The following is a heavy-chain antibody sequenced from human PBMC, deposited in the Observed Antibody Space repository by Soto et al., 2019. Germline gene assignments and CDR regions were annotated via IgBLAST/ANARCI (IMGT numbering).Heavy chain of an antibody. CDR2: IYYSGST. D-gene: IGHD3-3*01. V-gene: IGHV4-59*08. CDR1: GYSFSSYY. J-gene: IGHJ6*03. CDR3: ARHWDIITLFDYYYYMDV. Sequence: ETLSLTCTVSGYSFSSYYLSWVRQPPGKGLEWIGYIYYSGSTNYNPSLKNRVAISVDTSKIRFSLMLSSVTAADAAVFYCARHWDIITLFDYYYYMDVWGKGTTVTVSS.